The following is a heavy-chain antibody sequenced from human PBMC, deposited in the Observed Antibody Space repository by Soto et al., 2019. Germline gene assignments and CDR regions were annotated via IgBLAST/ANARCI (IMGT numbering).Heavy chain of an antibody. D-gene: IGHD3-3*02. J-gene: IGHJ2*01. CDR3: ARVLAPGWYFDL. Sequence: ASVKVSCKASGYTFTSYYMHWVRQAPGQGLEWMGIINPSGGSTSYAQKFQGRVTVTRDTSTSTVYMELSSLRSEDTAVYYCARVLAPGWYFDLWGRGTLVTVSS. CDR1: GYTFTSYY. CDR2: INPSGGST. V-gene: IGHV1-46*01.